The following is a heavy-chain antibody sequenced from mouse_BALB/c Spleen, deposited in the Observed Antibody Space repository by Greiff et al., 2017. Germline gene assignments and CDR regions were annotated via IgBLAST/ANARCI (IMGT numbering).Heavy chain of an antibody. CDR3: ARLLGNYFDY. CDR1: GYTFTSYW. D-gene: IGHD4-1*01. Sequence: VQLQQPGAELVKPGASVKLSCKASGYTFTSYWMHWVKQRPGQGLEWIGEINPSNGRTNYNEKFKSKATLTVDKSSSTAYMQLSSLTSEDSAVYYCARLLGNYFDYWGQGTTLTVSS. J-gene: IGHJ2*01. V-gene: IGHV1S81*02. CDR2: INPSNGRT.